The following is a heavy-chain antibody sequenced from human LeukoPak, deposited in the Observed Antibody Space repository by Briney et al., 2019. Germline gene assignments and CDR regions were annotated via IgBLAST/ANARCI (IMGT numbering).Heavy chain of an antibody. D-gene: IGHD3-9*01. CDR1: GFTFSSYT. V-gene: IGHV3-21*06. CDR3: ARDTYDILTGYYKWAFDI. CDR2: ISSSSSYI. Sequence: GSPRLSCAASGFTFSSYTMNWVRQAPGKGLEWVSSISSSSSYIYYADSVKGRFTISRDNAKNSLYLQMNSLRAEDTAVYYCARDTYDILTGYYKWAFDIWGQGTMVTVSS. J-gene: IGHJ3*02.